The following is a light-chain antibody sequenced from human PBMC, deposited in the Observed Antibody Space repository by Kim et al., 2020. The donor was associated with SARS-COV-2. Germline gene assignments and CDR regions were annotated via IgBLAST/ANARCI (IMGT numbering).Light chain of an antibody. CDR1: NIGSKS. J-gene: IGLJ1*01. V-gene: IGLV3-21*04. CDR2: YDS. CDR3: QVWDSSSDHPV. Sequence: YELTQPPSVSVAPGKTARITCGGNNIGSKSVHWYQQKPGQAPVLVIYYDSDRPSGIPERFSGSNSGNTATLTISRVEAGDEADYYCQVWDSSSDHPVFGTGTKVTVL.